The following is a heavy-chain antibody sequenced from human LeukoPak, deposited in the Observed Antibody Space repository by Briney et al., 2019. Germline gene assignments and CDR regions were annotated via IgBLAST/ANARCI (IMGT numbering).Heavy chain of an antibody. D-gene: IGHD6-19*01. CDR2: IYYSGST. CDR3: AGAQYSSGWFDP. CDR1: GGSISSFY. Sequence: SETLSLTCTVSGGSISSFYWSWIRQPPGKGLEWIGYIYYSGSTNYNPSLKSRVTISVDTSKNQFSLKLSSVTAADTAVYYCAGAQYSSGWFDPWGQGTLVTVSS. J-gene: IGHJ5*02. V-gene: IGHV4-59*01.